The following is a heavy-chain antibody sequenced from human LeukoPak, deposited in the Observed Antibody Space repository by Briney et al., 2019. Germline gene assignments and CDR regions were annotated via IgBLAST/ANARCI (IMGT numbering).Heavy chain of an antibody. CDR1: GGTFGSYA. Sequence: GASVKVSCKASGGTFGSYAISWVRQAPGQGLEWMGGIIPIFGTANYAQKFQGRVTITADKSTSTAYMELSSLRSEDTAVYYCARAPPGIAVAGTPDYYYYYMDVWGKGTTVTVSS. CDR2: IIPIFGTA. J-gene: IGHJ6*03. V-gene: IGHV1-69*06. D-gene: IGHD6-19*01. CDR3: ARAPPGIAVAGTPDYYYYYMDV.